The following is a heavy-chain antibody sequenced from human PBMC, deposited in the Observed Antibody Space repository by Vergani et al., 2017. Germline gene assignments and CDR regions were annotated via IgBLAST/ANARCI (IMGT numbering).Heavy chain of an antibody. Sequence: QVQLVQSGAEVKKPGASVKVSCKASGYTFTSYGISWVRQAPGQGLEWMGWSSAYNGNTNYAQKFQDRVTVTTDTSTSTAYMELRSLRSDDTAVYYCARMEFDFLAHPRDFDYGGQGTLGTVHS. J-gene: IGHJ4*02. V-gene: IGHV1-18*01. CDR1: GYTFTSYG. CDR3: ARMEFDFLAHPRDFDY. D-gene: IGHD3/OR15-3a*01. CDR2: SSAYNGNT.